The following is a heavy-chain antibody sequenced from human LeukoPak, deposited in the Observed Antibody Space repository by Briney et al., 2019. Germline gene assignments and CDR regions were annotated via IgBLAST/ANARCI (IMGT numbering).Heavy chain of an antibody. CDR1: GITLSNYG. CDR3: AKRGVVIRVILVGFHKEAYYFDS. D-gene: IGHD3-22*01. CDR2: ISGSGGST. V-gene: IGHV3-23*01. J-gene: IGHJ4*02. Sequence: PGGSLRFSCAVSGITLSNYGMSWVRQAPGKGLEWVAGISGSGGSTNYADSVKGRFTISRDNPKNTLFLQMKSLRAEDTAVYFCAKRGVVIRVILVGFHKEAYYFDSWGQGALVTVSS.